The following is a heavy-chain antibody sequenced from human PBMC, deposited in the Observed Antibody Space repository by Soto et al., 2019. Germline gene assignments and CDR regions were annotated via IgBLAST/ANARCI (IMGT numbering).Heavy chain of an antibody. D-gene: IGHD6-13*01. CDR3: ASAAWYRLNY. Sequence: QVQLQESGPGLVKPSGTLSLTCAVSGGSITSSSDWWSWVRQPPGKVPEWIGEIYHSGSTNYNPSLKSRVTISVDKSKNQFSLKLSSVTAADTAVYYCASAAWYRLNYWGQGTLVTVSS. J-gene: IGHJ4*02. CDR2: IYHSGST. V-gene: IGHV4-4*02. CDR1: GGSITSSSDW.